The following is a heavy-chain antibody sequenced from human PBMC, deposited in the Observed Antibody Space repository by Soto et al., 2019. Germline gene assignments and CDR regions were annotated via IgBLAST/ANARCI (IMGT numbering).Heavy chain of an antibody. V-gene: IGHV1-69*13. CDR3: ARHSGWAAPKNWFEP. Sequence: SVKVSCKASGGTFSSYAISWVRQAPGQGLEWMGGIIPIFGTANYAQKFQGRVTITADESTSTAYMELSSLRSEDTAVYYCARHSGWAAPKNWFEPWGQGTLVTVSS. CDR2: IIPIFGTA. CDR1: GGTFSSYA. D-gene: IGHD2-15*01. J-gene: IGHJ5*02.